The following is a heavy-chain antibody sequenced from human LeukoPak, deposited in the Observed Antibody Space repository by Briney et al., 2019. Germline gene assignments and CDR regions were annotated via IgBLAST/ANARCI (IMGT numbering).Heavy chain of an antibody. CDR1: GFTFSDYA. CDR2: ISGSGRST. CDR3: AKDRSSEMSYFDY. J-gene: IGHJ4*02. Sequence: GRSLRLSCAASGFTFSDYAMSWVRQAPGKGLEWVSAISGSGRSTLYADSVKGRFTISRDNSKNTLYLQMNSLRADDTAVYYCAKDRSSEMSYFDYWSQGTLVTVSS. V-gene: IGHV3-23*01.